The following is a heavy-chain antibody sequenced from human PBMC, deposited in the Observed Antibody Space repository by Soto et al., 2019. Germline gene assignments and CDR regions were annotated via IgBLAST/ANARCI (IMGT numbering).Heavy chain of an antibody. CDR2: ISYDGSNK. D-gene: IGHD4-17*01. CDR3: ASTGRGVTTFNDGMDV. V-gene: IGHV3-30*03. CDR1: GFTFSSYG. J-gene: IGHJ6*02. Sequence: GGSLRLSCAASGFTFSSYGMHWVRQAPGKGLEWVAVISYDGSNKYYADSVKGRFTISRDNSKNTLYLQMNSLRAEDTAVNYCASTGRGVTTFNDGMDVWGQGTTVTVSS.